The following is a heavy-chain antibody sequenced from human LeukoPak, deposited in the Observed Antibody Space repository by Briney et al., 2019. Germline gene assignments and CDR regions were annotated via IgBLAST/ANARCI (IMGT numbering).Heavy chain of an antibody. CDR1: GDSVSSNSAA. CDR2: TYYRSKWYN. V-gene: IGHV6-1*01. CDR3: ARAQIAVAGITVYYYYYMDV. Sequence: SQTLSLTCAISGDSVSSNSAAWNWIRQSPSRGLEWLGRTYYRSKWYNDYAVSVKSRITINPDTSKNQFSLQLNSVTPEDTAVYYCARAQIAVAGITVYYYYYMDVWGKGTTVTISS. J-gene: IGHJ6*03. D-gene: IGHD6-19*01.